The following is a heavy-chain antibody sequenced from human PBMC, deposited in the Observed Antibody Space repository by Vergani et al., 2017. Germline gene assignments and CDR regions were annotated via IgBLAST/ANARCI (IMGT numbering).Heavy chain of an antibody. J-gene: IGHJ6*02. CDR2: IIPIFGTA. CDR1: GGTFSSYA. V-gene: IGHV1-69*01. CDR3: ARGQMVRGVIKSYYYGMDV. D-gene: IGHD3-10*01. Sequence: QVQLVQSGAEVKKPGSSVKVSCKASGGTFSSYAISWVRQAPGQGLEWMGGIIPIFGTANYAQKFQGRVTITADESTSTAYMELSSLRSEDTAVYYCARGQMVRGVIKSYYYGMDVWGQGTTVTVSS.